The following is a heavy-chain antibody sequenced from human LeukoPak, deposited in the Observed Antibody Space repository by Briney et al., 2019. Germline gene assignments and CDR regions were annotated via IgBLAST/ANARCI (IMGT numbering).Heavy chain of an antibody. V-gene: IGHV1-46*01. CDR3: ARGGPQWLVLRKRFYFDS. CDR2: ISPSGGGT. D-gene: IGHD6-19*01. Sequence: VASVTVSCKSSGYTFTSYYIHWVRQAPGQGLEWMGIISPSGGGTGHAQNFQGRVTMTRDTSTSTVYMELSSLRSEDTAVYFCARGGPQWLVLRKRFYFDSWGQGTLVTVSS. CDR1: GYTFTSYY. J-gene: IGHJ4*02.